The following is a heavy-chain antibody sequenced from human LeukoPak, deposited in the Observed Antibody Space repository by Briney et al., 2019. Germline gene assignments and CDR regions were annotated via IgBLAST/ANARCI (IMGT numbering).Heavy chain of an antibody. D-gene: IGHD6-13*01. J-gene: IGHJ4*02. Sequence: GGSLRLSCEGSTFIFSGHWMNWVRQTPGKGLEWVASIKEDGSERQYVDSVKGRFSISRDNTKGSLFLQLNSLRAEDTAVYYCARGNRLIAAAGTTYGYWGQGTLVTVSS. CDR3: ARGNRLIAAAGTTYGY. V-gene: IGHV3-7*03. CDR1: TFIFSGHW. CDR2: IKEDGSER.